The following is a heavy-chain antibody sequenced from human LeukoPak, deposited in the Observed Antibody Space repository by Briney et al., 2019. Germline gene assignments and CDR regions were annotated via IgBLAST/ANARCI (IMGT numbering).Heavy chain of an antibody. CDR2: INHSGST. J-gene: IGHJ4*02. D-gene: IGHD3-22*01. V-gene: IGHV4-34*01. CDR3: ARGRYSDSSGYPPDY. CDR1: GGSFSGYY. Sequence: PSETLSLTCAVYGGSFSGYYWSWIRQPPGKGLEWIGEINHSGSTNYNPSLKSRVTISVDTSKNQFSLKLSSVTAADTAVYYCARGRYSDSSGYPPDYWGQGTLVTVSS.